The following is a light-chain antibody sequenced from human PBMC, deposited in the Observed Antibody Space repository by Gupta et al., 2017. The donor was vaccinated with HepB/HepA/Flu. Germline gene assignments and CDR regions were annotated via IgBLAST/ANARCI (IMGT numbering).Light chain of an antibody. V-gene: IGLV10-54*04. CDR3: SAWDSSLSAQV. CDR1: SNNVGNQG. J-gene: IGLJ2*01. CDR2: NNN. Sequence: ALTQPPSVSKCLRQTATLTCTGNSNNVGNQGAAWLQQHQAHPAKLLTNNNNNRPTGISERFSAARTGNKASRITNGRQHEDEADDYCSAWDSSLSAQVFGGGTKLTVL.